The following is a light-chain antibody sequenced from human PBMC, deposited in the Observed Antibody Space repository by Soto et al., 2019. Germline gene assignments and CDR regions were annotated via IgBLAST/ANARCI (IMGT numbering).Light chain of an antibody. J-gene: IGLJ1*01. CDR1: SSDVGGYNY. V-gene: IGLV2-14*01. Sequence: QSALTQPASVSGSPGQSITISCTGTSSDVGGYNYVSWYQQHPGKAPKLMIYDVSNRPSGVSNRFSGSKSGNTASLTISGLQADDEADYYCSSYTSSSPRVFGTGTKVTV. CDR2: DVS. CDR3: SSYTSSSPRV.